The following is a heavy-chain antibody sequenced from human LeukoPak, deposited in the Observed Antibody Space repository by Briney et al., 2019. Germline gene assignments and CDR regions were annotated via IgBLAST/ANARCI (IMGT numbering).Heavy chain of an antibody. CDR1: GGSISSYY. Sequence: SETLSLTCTVSGGSISSYYWSWIRQPPGKGLEWIGYIYYGGSTNYNPSLKSRVTISVDTSKNQFSLKPSSVTAADTAVYYCARSASSGWYWFDPWGQGTLVTVSS. D-gene: IGHD6-19*01. J-gene: IGHJ5*02. CDR2: IYYGGST. V-gene: IGHV4-59*08. CDR3: ARSASSGWYWFDP.